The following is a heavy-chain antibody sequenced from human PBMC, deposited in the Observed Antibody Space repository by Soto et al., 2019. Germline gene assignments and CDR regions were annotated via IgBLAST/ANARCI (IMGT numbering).Heavy chain of an antibody. CDR1: GFTFSGYG. D-gene: IGHD5-18*01. CDR3: AKGDTAMAPDY. V-gene: IGHV3-30*18. Sequence: QVQMVETGGGVVQPGRSLRLSCAASGFTFSGYGMHWVRQAPGKGLEWVAVISYDGSNKYCADSVKGRFTISRDNSKNTLYLQMNSLRAEDTAVYYCAKGDTAMAPDYWGQGTLVTVSS. CDR2: ISYDGSNK. J-gene: IGHJ4*02.